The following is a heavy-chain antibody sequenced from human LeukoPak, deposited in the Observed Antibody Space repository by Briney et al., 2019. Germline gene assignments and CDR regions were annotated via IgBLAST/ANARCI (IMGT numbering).Heavy chain of an antibody. CDR2: ISGSGGNT. V-gene: IGHV3-23*01. D-gene: IGHD4-11*01. J-gene: IGHJ4*02. CDR3: AKATVTTFADYFDY. CDR1: GFTFSSYA. Sequence: GGSLRLSCAASGFTFSSYARRWVRQVPGKGLEWVSGISGSGGNTHSADSVKGRFTISRDNSKNTLYLQMNSLRAEDTAVYYCAKATVTTFADYFDYWGQGTLVTVSS.